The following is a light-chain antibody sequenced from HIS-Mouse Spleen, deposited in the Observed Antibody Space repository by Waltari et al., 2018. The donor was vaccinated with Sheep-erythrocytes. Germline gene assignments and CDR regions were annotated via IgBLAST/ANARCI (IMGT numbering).Light chain of an antibody. CDR3: SSYTSSSTQV. Sequence: QSALTQPASVSGSPGQSITISCTGTSSDVGGYNYVSGYQQHPGKAPKPMIYEVSNRPSGVSNRFSGSKSGNTASLTISGLQAEDEADYYCSSYTSSSTQVFGGGTKLTVL. V-gene: IGLV2-14*01. CDR2: EVS. CDR1: SSDVGGYNY. J-gene: IGLJ2*01.